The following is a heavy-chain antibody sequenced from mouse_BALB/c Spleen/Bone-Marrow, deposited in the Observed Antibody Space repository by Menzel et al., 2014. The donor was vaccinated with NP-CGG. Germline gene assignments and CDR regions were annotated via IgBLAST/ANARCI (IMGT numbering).Heavy chain of an antibody. D-gene: IGHD4-1*01. CDR2: IDPRTGYT. CDR1: DYTFTTYW. V-gene: IGHV1-7*01. Sequence: VQRVESGAEPAKPGASVKMSCKVSDYTFTTYWMHWVKQRPGQGLEWIGYIDPRTGYTEYNQKFKDKATLTADKSSSTAYMQLSSLTSEDSAVYYCARYWDAYWGQGTLVTVSA. CDR3: ARYWDAY. J-gene: IGHJ3*01.